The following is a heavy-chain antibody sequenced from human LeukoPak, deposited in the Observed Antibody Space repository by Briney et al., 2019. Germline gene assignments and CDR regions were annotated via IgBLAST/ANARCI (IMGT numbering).Heavy chain of an antibody. V-gene: IGHV1-2*02. Sequence: ASVKVSCKASGYTFTGYYMHWVRQAPGQGLEWMGWINPNSGGTNYAQKFQGRVTMTREPSISTAYMELSRLRSDDTAVYYCARPTYTSSSRYFFDYWGQGTLVTVSS. CDR3: ARPTYTSSSRYFFDY. D-gene: IGHD6-13*01. CDR1: GYTFTGYY. J-gene: IGHJ4*02. CDR2: INPNSGGT.